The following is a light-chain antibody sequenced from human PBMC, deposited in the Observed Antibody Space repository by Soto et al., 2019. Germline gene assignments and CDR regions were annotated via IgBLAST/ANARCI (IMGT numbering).Light chain of an antibody. CDR3: QSYDSSLSGLV. J-gene: IGLJ3*02. CDR1: SSNFGAGYD. CDR2: GNS. Sequence: QSVLTQPPSVSGAPGQRVTISCTGSSSNFGAGYDVHWYQQLPGTAPKLLIFGNSNRPSGVPDRFSGSKSVTSASLAITGLQAEDEADYYCQSYDSSLSGLVFGGGTKVTVL. V-gene: IGLV1-40*01.